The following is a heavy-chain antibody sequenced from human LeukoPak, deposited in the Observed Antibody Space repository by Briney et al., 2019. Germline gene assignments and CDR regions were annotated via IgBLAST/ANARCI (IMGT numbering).Heavy chain of an antibody. Sequence: SVKVSCKASGGTFSSYAISWVRQAPGQGLEWMGGIIPIFGTANYAQKFQGRVTITTDESTSTAYMELSSLRSEDTAVYYCARGPFGQYQSGYYYYYMDVWGKGTTVTVSS. CDR1: GGTFSSYA. CDR2: IIPIFGTA. CDR3: ARGPFGQYQSGYYYYYMDV. V-gene: IGHV1-69*05. J-gene: IGHJ6*03. D-gene: IGHD3-3*01.